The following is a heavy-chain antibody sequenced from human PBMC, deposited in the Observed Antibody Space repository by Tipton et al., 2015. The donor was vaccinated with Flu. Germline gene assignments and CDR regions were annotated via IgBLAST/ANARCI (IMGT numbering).Heavy chain of an antibody. CDR3: ARGSWEVRFDP. V-gene: IGHV4-34*01. J-gene: IGHJ5*02. D-gene: IGHD1-26*01. CDR1: GGSFSGYY. CDR2: INQSGRP. Sequence: TLSLTCAVYGGSFSGYYWSWIRQSPGKGLEWIGEINQSGRPNYNPSLKNRVTISVDTSKNQFSLSLTSVTAADTAMYYCARGSWEVRFDPWGPGTLVTVSS.